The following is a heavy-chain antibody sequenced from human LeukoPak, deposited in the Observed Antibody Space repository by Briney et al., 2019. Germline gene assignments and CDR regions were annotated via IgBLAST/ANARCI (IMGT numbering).Heavy chain of an antibody. CDR3: AKDLPRSPPNSGPWDY. CDR2: ISGSGGST. D-gene: IGHD6-19*01. V-gene: IGHV3-23*01. Sequence: GGSLRLSCAASGFTFSSYSMNWVRQAPGKGLEWVSAISGSGGSTYYADSVKGRFTISRDNSKNTLYLQMNSLRAEDTAVYYCAKDLPRSPPNSGPWDYWGQGTLVTVSS. J-gene: IGHJ4*02. CDR1: GFTFSSYS.